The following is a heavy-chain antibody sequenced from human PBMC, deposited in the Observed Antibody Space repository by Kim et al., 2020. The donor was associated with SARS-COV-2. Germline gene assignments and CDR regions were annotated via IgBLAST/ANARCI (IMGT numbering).Heavy chain of an antibody. CDR3: AEVYIEGNWFDP. Sequence: SETLSLTCTVSGGSISSSSYYWGWIRQPPGKGLEWIGSIYYSGSTSYNPSPKSRVTITVDTSKNQFSLKLSSVTAADTAVYYCAEVYIEGNWFDPWGQGTLVTVSS. J-gene: IGHJ5*02. D-gene: IGHD1-20*01. CDR2: IYYSGST. CDR1: GGSISSSSYY. V-gene: IGHV4-39*01.